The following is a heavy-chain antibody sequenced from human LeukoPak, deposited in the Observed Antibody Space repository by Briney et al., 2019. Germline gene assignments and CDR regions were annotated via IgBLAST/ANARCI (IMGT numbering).Heavy chain of an antibody. D-gene: IGHD3-3*01. Sequence: ASVKVSCKASGYTFTGYYMHWVRQAPGQGLEWMGWFNPNSGGTNYAQKFQGRVTMTRDTSISTAYMELSRLRSDDTAVYYCARDRYYDFWSGYHNWFDPWGQGTLVTVSS. CDR3: ARDRYYDFWSGYHNWFDP. V-gene: IGHV1-2*02. J-gene: IGHJ5*02. CDR2: FNPNSGGT. CDR1: GYTFTGYY.